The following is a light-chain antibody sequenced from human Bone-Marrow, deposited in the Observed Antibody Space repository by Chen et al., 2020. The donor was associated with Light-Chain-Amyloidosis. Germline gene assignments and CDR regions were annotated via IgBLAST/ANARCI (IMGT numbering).Light chain of an antibody. J-gene: IGLJ1*01. Sequence: QSALTQPASVSVSPGQPITISCTGTSSDVGGDNHVSWYQQHPDKAPKLMIYEVTNRPSWVPDRFSGSKSDNTASLTISGLQTEDEADYFCSSYTITNTLVFGSGTRVTVL. V-gene: IGLV2-14*01. CDR2: EVT. CDR3: SSYTITNTLV. CDR1: SSDVGGDNH.